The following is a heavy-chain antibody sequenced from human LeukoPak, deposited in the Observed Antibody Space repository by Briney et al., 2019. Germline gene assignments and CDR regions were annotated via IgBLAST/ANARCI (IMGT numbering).Heavy chain of an antibody. Sequence: PSETPSLTCTVSGGSISSYYWSWIRQPPGKGLEWIGYIYYSGSTNYNPSLKSRVTISVDTSKNQFSLKLSSVTAADTAVYYCARLAGDILTWGQGTLVTVSS. J-gene: IGHJ4*02. CDR2: IYYSGST. CDR3: ARLAGDILT. V-gene: IGHV4-59*01. CDR1: GGSISSYY. D-gene: IGHD3-9*01.